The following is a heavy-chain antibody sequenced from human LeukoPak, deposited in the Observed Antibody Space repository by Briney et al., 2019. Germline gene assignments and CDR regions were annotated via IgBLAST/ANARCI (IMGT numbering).Heavy chain of an antibody. D-gene: IGHD6-13*01. J-gene: IGHJ4*02. V-gene: IGHV4-39*01. CDR1: GGSISSSSYY. Sequence: PSETLSLTCTVSGGSISSSSYYWGWLRQPPGKGLERIGSIYYSGSTYYNPSLKGRVTISVDTSKNQFSLKLSSVTAADTAVYYCARRVGIAAAGTEDYWGQGTLVTVSS. CDR3: ARRVGIAAAGTEDY. CDR2: IYYSGST.